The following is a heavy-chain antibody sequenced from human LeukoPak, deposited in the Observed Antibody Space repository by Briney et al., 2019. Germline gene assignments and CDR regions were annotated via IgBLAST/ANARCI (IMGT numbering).Heavy chain of an antibody. V-gene: IGHV4-61*08. J-gene: IGHJ3*02. Sequence: SETLSLTCAVSGGSVSSSGYYWSWIRQPPGKGLEWIGYMYYSGSTNYNPSLKSRFTISVDTSKNQFSLKLSSVTAADTAVYYCARLRSRDAFDIWGQGTMVTVSS. CDR3: ARLRSRDAFDI. CDR1: GGSVSSSGYY. CDR2: MYYSGST. D-gene: IGHD2-15*01.